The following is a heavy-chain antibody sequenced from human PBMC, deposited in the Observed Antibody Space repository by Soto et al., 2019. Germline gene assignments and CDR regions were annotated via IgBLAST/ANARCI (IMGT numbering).Heavy chain of an antibody. CDR3: AKGSWNWNYDYYFDY. CDR2: ISYDGGNK. CDR1: GFTFSSYG. Sequence: QVQLVESGGGVVQPGRSLRLSCAASGFTFSSYGMHWVRQAPGKGLEWVAVISYDGGNKYYADSVKGRFTISRDNSKNTLYLQMNSLRAEDTAVYYCAKGSWNWNYDYYFDYWGQGTLVTVSS. D-gene: IGHD1-7*01. J-gene: IGHJ4*02. V-gene: IGHV3-30*18.